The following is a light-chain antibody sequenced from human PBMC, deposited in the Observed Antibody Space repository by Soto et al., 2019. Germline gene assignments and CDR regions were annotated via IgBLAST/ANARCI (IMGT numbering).Light chain of an antibody. Sequence: DVQVTQSPSSLSASVGDRVTITCRASQDIRTNLNWYQQKPGQAPQRLIYGASTLQGGVQPRFGGSGSGTEFTLTITSLQPEDFATYFCLQHHDDTYTFGQGTKVDVK. CDR2: GAS. CDR3: LQHHDDTYT. CDR1: QDIRTN. V-gene: IGKV1-17*01. J-gene: IGKJ2*01.